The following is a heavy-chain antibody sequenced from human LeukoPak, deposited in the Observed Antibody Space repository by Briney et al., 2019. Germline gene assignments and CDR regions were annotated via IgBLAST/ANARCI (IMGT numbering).Heavy chain of an antibody. CDR1: GVSISSSNNF. J-gene: IGHJ4*02. Sequence: SETLSLTCTVSGVSISSSNNFWGWIRQPPGKGLEWIGAIHYSGTIYYIPSLKSRVTISLDTSKNQVSLILNSVTAADTAVYYCMRHEEEDGYNVKPIDFWGQGTLVTVSS. CDR3: MRHEEEDGYNVKPIDF. V-gene: IGHV4-39*01. D-gene: IGHD5-24*01. CDR2: IHYSGTI.